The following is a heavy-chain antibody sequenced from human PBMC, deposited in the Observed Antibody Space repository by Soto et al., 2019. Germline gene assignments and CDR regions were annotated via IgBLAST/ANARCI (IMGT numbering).Heavy chain of an antibody. J-gene: IGHJ4*02. D-gene: IGHD2-21*02. CDR3: ARDYAYCGGDCYPLDY. Sequence: GGSLRLSCAASGLTVSTNPMSWVRQAPGKGLEWVAVFYNGGNTHYADSVKGRFTISRDNSKNTLYLQMNSLRAEDTAVYYCARDYAYCGGDCYPLDYWGQGTLVTVSS. V-gene: IGHV3-66*01. CDR2: FYNGGNT. CDR1: GLTVSTNP.